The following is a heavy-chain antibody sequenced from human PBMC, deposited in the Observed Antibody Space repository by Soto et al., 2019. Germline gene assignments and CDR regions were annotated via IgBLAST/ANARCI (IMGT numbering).Heavy chain of an antibody. J-gene: IGHJ4*02. CDR1: GGSISSGGYY. Sequence: QVQLQESRPGLVKPSQTLSLTCTVSGGSISSGGYYWSWIRQHPGKGLEWIGYIYYSGSTYYNPSLESRVTRSVDTSKNQISLKLSSVTAVGTAVYYCAREGGIVGATAADYWGQGTLVTVSS. CDR3: AREGGIVGATAADY. D-gene: IGHD1-26*01. V-gene: IGHV4-31*03. CDR2: IYYSGST.